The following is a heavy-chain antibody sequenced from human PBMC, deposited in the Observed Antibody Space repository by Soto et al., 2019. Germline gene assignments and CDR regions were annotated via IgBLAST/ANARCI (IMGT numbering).Heavy chain of an antibody. Sequence: SETLSLTCTVSGGSISSGDYYWSWIRQPPGKGLEWIGYIYYSGSTYYNPSLKSRVTISVDTSKNQFSLKLSSVTAADTAVYYCARDLSSSWSHYYYYGMDVWGQGTTVTVSS. CDR2: IYYSGST. CDR1: GGSISSGDYY. D-gene: IGHD6-13*01. J-gene: IGHJ6*02. CDR3: ARDLSSSWSHYYYYGMDV. V-gene: IGHV4-30-4*01.